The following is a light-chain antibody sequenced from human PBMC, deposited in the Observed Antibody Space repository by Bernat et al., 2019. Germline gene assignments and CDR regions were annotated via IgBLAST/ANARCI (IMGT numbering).Light chain of an antibody. CDR1: QVIGTY. Sequence: DIQLTQSPSFLSASVGDRVTITCRASQVIGTYLAWYHQRPGKAPHLLIYGASTLQSGVTSRFSGSGSGTDFTLTTSRLPPEDTATYYCQLLDNSPITFGQGTRLEIK. CDR2: GAS. CDR3: QLLDNSPIT. V-gene: IGKV1-9*01. J-gene: IGKJ5*01.